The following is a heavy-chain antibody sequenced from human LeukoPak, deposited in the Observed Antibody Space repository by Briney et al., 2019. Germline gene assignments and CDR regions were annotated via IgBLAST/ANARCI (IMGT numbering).Heavy chain of an antibody. Sequence: GGSLGLSCAASGFTVSSTYMSLVRQAPGKGLEWVSVIYSGGSTYYADSVKGRFTISRDNSKNTLYLQMNSLRAEDTAVYYCTRANGYSSSCPFDYWGQGTLVTVSS. D-gene: IGHD6-13*01. V-gene: IGHV3-53*01. CDR3: TRANGYSSSCPFDY. CDR2: IYSGGST. CDR1: GFTVSSTY. J-gene: IGHJ4*02.